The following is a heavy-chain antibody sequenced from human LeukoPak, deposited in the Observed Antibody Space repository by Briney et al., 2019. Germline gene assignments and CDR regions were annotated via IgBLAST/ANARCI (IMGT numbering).Heavy chain of an antibody. Sequence: SETLSLTCSVSGHSNGGRYYWSWIRQPPGKGLEWIGEINHSGSTNYNPSLKSRVTISVDTSKNQFSLKLSSVTAADTAVYYCASDDYDSSGYQGFDIWGQGTMVTVSS. V-gene: IGHV4-34*01. CDR2: INHSGST. D-gene: IGHD3-22*01. CDR1: GHSNGGRYY. CDR3: ASDDYDSSGYQGFDI. J-gene: IGHJ3*02.